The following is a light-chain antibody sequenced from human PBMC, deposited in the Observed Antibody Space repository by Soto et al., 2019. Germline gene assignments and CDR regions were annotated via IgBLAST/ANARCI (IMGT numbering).Light chain of an antibody. CDR3: SSFAGNNNLV. Sequence: QSALTQPPSASGSPGQSVPLSCTGTSSDVGGYNYVSWYQQHPGKAPKLMISAFSKRPSGVPDRFSGSKSGNTASLTVSGLQAEDEADYYCSSFAGNNNLVFGGGTKVTVL. V-gene: IGLV2-8*01. CDR2: AFS. J-gene: IGLJ2*01. CDR1: SSDVGGYNY.